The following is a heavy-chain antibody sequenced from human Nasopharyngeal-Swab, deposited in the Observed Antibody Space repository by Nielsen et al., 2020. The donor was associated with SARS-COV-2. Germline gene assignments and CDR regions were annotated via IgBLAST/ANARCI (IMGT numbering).Heavy chain of an antibody. CDR1: GFTFSIYA. D-gene: IGHD3-10*01. CDR2: ISGSGGST. V-gene: IGHV3-23*01. Sequence: GGSLRLSCAASGFTFSIYAMSWVRQAPGKGLEWVSAISGSGGSTYYADSVKGRFTISRDNSKNTLYLQMNSLRAEDTAVYYCAKHGLLWFGELSRWFDPWGQGTLVTVSS. CDR3: AKHGLLWFGELSRWFDP. J-gene: IGHJ5*02.